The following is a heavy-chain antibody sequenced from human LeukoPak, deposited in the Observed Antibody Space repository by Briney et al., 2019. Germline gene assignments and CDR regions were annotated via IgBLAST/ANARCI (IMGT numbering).Heavy chain of an antibody. D-gene: IGHD3-3*01. V-gene: IGHV1-2*02. J-gene: IGHJ6*03. CDR1: GYTLTGYY. CDR2: INPNSGGT. Sequence: ASVKVSCKASGYTLTGYYMHWVRQAPGQGLEWMGWINPNSGGTNYAQKFQGRVTMTRDTSISTSYMDLSRLRSDDTAVYYCARANDFWSGRYYYYYTDVWGKGTTVTVSS. CDR3: ARANDFWSGRYYYYYTDV.